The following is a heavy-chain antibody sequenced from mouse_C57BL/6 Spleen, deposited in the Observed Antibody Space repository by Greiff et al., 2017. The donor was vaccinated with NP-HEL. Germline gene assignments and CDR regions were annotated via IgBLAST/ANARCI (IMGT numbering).Heavy chain of an antibody. Sequence: EVQGVESGGGLVQPRGSLSLSCAASGFTFTDYYMSWVRQPPGKALEWLGFIRNKANGYTTEYSASVKGRFTISRDNSQSILYLQMNALRAEDSATYYCARSLSYGYAMDYWGQGTSVTVSS. D-gene: IGHD1-1*02. J-gene: IGHJ4*01. V-gene: IGHV7-3*01. CDR3: ARSLSYGYAMDY. CDR2: IRNKANGYTT. CDR1: GFTFTDYY.